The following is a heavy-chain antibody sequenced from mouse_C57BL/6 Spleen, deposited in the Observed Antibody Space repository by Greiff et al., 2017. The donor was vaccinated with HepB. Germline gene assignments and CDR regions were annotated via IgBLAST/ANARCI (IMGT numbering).Heavy chain of an antibody. V-gene: IGHV1-69*01. J-gene: IGHJ4*01. CDR3: ARPRQEGYAMDY. Sequence: QVQLQQPGAELVMPGASVKLSCKASGYTFTSYWMHWVKQRPGQGLEWIGEIDPSDSYTNYNQKFKGKSTLTVDKSSSTAYMQLSSLTSEDSAVYYCARPRQEGYAMDYWGQGTSVTVSS. D-gene: IGHD1-2*01. CDR1: GYTFTSYW. CDR2: IDPSDSYT.